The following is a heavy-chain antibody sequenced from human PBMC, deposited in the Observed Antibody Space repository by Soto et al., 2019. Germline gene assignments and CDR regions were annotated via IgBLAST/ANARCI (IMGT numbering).Heavy chain of an antibody. CDR2: IYYSGST. D-gene: IGHD3-9*01. CDR1: GGSISSGGYY. V-gene: IGHV4-31*03. J-gene: IGHJ6*02. Sequence: SETLSLTCTVSGGSISSGGYYWSWIRQHPGKGLEWIGYIYYSGSTYYNPSLKSRVTISVDTSKNQFSLKLSSVTAADTAVYYCARGYDIFTGYYSADYYYGMDVWVQGTTVTVSS. CDR3: ARGYDIFTGYYSADYYYGMDV.